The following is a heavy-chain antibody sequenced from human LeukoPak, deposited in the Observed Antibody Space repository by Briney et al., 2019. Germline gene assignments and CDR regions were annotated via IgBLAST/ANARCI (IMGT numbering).Heavy chain of an antibody. D-gene: IGHD1-26*01. V-gene: IGHV3-30*02. CDR3: AKDRGDYYYMDV. CDR2: IRYDGSNK. J-gene: IGHJ6*03. Sequence: GGSLRLSCVASGFTFSIYGMQWVRQAPGKGLEWVAFIRYDGSNKYYADSVKGRFTISRDNPKNTVYLQMNSLRGEDTAVYYCAKDRGDYYYMDVWGKGTTVTVSS. CDR1: GFTFSIYG.